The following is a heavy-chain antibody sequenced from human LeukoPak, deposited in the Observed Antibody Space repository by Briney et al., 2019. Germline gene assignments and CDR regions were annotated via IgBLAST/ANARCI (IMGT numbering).Heavy chain of an antibody. CDR3: ARGGLELDY. Sequence: NPGGSLRLSCAASGLTFSTYSMNWVRQAPGKGLEWVSSISSSNSYIYYADSMKGRLTISRDNAKNALYLQMNSLRAEDTAVYYCARGGLELDYWGQGTLVTVSS. CDR2: ISSSNSYI. V-gene: IGHV3-21*01. D-gene: IGHD1-7*01. J-gene: IGHJ4*02. CDR1: GLTFSTYS.